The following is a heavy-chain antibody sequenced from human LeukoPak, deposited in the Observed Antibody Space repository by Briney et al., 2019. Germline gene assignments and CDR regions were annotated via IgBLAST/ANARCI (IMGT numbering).Heavy chain of an antibody. D-gene: IGHD3-3*01. V-gene: IGHV1-2*02. CDR3: ARDLRAYYDFWSGYNWFHP. Sequence: ASVKVSCKASGYTFTGYYMHWVRQAPGQGLEWMGWINPNSGGTNYAQKFQGRVTMTRDTSISTAYMELSRLRSDDTAVYYCARDLRAYYDFWSGYNWFHPWGQGTLVTVSS. J-gene: IGHJ5*02. CDR1: GYTFTGYY. CDR2: INPNSGGT.